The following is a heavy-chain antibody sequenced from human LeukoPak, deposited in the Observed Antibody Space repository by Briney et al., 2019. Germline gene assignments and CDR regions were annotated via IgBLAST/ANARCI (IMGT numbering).Heavy chain of an antibody. CDR3: ATARIAARPFKRFDP. CDR2: FDPEDGET. V-gene: IGHV1-24*01. CDR1: GYTLTELS. Sequence: GASVKVPCKVSGYTLTELSMHWVRQAPGKGLEWMGGFDPEDGETIYAQKFQGRVTMTEDTSTDTAYMELSSLRSEDTAVYYCATARIAARPFKRFDPWGQGTLVTVSS. D-gene: IGHD6-6*01. J-gene: IGHJ5*02.